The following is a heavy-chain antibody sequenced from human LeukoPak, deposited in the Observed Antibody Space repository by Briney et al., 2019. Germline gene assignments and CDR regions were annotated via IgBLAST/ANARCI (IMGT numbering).Heavy chain of an antibody. V-gene: IGHV1-8*01. J-gene: IGHJ4*02. D-gene: IGHD2-15*01. CDR2: MNPNSGNT. CDR1: GYTFTSYD. CDR3: ARALGYCSGGSCYPLDY. Sequence: GASVKVSCKASGYTFTSYDINWVRQATGQGLEWMGWMNPNSGNTGYAQKFQGRVTMTRNTSISTAYMELSSLRPEDTAVYYCARALGYCSGGSCYPLDYWGQGTLVTVSS.